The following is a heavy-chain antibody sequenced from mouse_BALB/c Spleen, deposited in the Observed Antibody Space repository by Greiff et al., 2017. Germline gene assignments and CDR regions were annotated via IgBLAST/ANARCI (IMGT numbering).Heavy chain of an antibody. CDR1: GYAFTNYL. Sequence: VQLQQSGAELVRPGTSVKVSCKASGYAFTNYLIEWVKQRPGQGLEWIGVINPGSGGTNYNEKFKGKATLTADKSSSTAYMQLSSLTSDDSAVYFCARSLGQGRYDWYFDVWGAGTTVTVSS. V-gene: IGHV1-54*01. D-gene: IGHD2-14*01. CDR2: INPGSGGT. CDR3: ARSLGQGRYDWYFDV. J-gene: IGHJ1*01.